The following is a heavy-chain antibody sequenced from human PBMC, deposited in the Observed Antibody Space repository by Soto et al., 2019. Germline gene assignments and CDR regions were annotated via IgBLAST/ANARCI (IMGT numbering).Heavy chain of an antibody. J-gene: IGHJ5*02. CDR2: IYYSGST. CDR3: ARPYNWFDP. Sequence: PSDDLSLTCTVSAGSHNSSSYYWGWLRQPPGKGLEWIGSIYYSGSTYYNPSLKSRVTISVDTSKNQFSLKLSSVTAADTAVYSCARPYNWFDPWGQGTLVT. V-gene: IGHV4-39*01. CDR1: AGSHNSSSYY.